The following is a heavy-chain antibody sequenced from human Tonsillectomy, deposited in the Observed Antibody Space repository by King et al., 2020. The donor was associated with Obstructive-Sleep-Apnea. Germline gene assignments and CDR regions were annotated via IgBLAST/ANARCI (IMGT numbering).Heavy chain of an antibody. V-gene: IGHV3-30*03. CDR1: GFTFSSYG. Sequence: VQLVESGGGVVQPGRSLRLSCAASGFTFSSYGIHWVRQAPGKGLEWVAGTSSDGSDKYFADSVKGRFTISRDNSKSTLYLQMNSLRAEETAMYYCAIGSPTIYYYYLWGRYRSFGYWGQGTQVTVSS. CDR2: TSSDGSDK. J-gene: IGHJ4*02. D-gene: IGHD3-16*02. CDR3: AIGSPTIYYYYLWGRYRSFGY.